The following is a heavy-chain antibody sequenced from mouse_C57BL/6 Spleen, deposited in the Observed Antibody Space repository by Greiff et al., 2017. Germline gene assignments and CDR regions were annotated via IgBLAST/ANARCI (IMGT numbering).Heavy chain of an antibody. Sequence: EVQLQQSGAELVRPGSSVKMSCKTSGYTFTSYGINWVKQRPGQGLEWIGYIYIGTGYTEYNEKFKGKATLTSDTSSSTAYMQLSSLTSEDSAIYFCARSVVATGQFAYWGQGTLVTVSA. CDR2: IYIGTGYT. CDR1: GYTFTSYG. J-gene: IGHJ3*01. CDR3: ARSVVATGQFAY. V-gene: IGHV1-58*01. D-gene: IGHD1-1*01.